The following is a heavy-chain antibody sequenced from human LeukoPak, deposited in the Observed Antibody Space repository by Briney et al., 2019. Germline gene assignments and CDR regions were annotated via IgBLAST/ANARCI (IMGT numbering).Heavy chain of an antibody. CDR2: MNPNSGNT. Sequence: ASVKVSCKASGYTFTNHDINWVRQVSGQGLEWMGWMNPNSGNTGSAQKFQGRVTMTSNTSISTAYMELSSLRSEDTAVYYCARGLRREQQLLRAFDYWGQGTPVTVSS. J-gene: IGHJ4*02. CDR3: ARGLRREQQLLRAFDY. CDR1: GYTFTNHD. V-gene: IGHV1-8*01. D-gene: IGHD6-13*01.